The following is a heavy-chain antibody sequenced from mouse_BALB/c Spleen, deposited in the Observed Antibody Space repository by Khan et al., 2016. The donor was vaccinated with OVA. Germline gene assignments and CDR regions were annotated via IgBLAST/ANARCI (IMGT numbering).Heavy chain of an antibody. CDR3: ARDFHYHGSREALDY. J-gene: IGHJ4*01. CDR2: INPSNGYT. V-gene: IGHV1-4*01. D-gene: IGHD1-1*01. Sequence: QVQLQQSGAELARPGASVKMSCKASGYTFTSYSMHWIKQRPGQGLEWIGNINPSNGYTNHNQKFRDKATLTADKSSSTAYMQLSSLTSEDSAVYYCARDFHYHGSREALDYWGQGTSVTVSS. CDR1: GYTFTSYS.